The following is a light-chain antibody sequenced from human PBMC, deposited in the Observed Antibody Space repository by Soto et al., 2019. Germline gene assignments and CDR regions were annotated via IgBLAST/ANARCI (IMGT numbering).Light chain of an antibody. CDR2: GAS. V-gene: IGKV1-39*01. Sequence: DIQMNQSPSSLSAAVGARVTCTCLASQSISIYLNWYQLQKRKAPNLLLYGASYLKSGVPTRFSSSGCGTEFTLTISSMQPEDFVIYYGQQNYTTPEITFCQGTRLEI. CDR1: QSISIY. CDR3: QQNYTTPEIT. J-gene: IGKJ5*01.